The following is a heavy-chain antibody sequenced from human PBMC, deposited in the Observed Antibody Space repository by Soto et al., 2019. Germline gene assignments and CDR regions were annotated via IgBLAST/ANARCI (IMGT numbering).Heavy chain of an antibody. Sequence: VQLVQSGAEVKKPGSSVKVSCKASGGTFSSYAISWVRQAPGQGLEWMGGIIPIFGTANYAQKFQGRVTITADESTSTAYMGLSSLRSEDTAVYYCAREGRFDYYYGMDVWGQGTTVTVSS. CDR3: AREGRFDYYYGMDV. CDR1: GGTFSSYA. CDR2: IIPIFGTA. J-gene: IGHJ6*02. D-gene: IGHD3-10*01. V-gene: IGHV1-69*12.